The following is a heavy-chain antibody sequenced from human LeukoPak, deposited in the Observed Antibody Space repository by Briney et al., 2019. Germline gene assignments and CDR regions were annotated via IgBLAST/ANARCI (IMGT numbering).Heavy chain of an antibody. CDR2: IRSKAYGGTT. D-gene: IGHD1-26*01. CDR3: TRFVGVGATVLAVFDY. V-gene: IGHV3-49*04. J-gene: IGHJ4*02. Sequence: PGRSLRRSCTASGFTFGDYAMSWVRQAPGKGLEWVGFIRSKAYGGTTEYAASVKGRFTISRDDSKSIAYLQMNSLKTEDTAVYYCTRFVGVGATVLAVFDYWGQGTLVTVSS. CDR1: GFTFGDYA.